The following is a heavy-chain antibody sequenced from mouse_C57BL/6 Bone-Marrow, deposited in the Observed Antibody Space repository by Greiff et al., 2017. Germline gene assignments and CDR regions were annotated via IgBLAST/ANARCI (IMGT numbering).Heavy chain of an antibody. Sequence: QVHVKQPGAELVRPGTSVKLSCKASGYTFTSYWMHWVKQRPGQGLEWIGVIDPSDSYPNYNQKFKDKATLTVDTSSSTAYMQRSNLTSEDSAVYYCARHGSSLFDYWGQGTTLTVSS. CDR3: ARHGSSLFDY. D-gene: IGHD1-1*01. J-gene: IGHJ2*01. CDR2: IDPSDSYP. CDR1: GYTFTSYW. V-gene: IGHV1-59*01.